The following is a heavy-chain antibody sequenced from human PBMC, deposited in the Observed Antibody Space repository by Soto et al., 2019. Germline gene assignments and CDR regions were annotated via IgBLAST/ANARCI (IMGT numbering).Heavy chain of an antibody. CDR1: GFTFRNYA. D-gene: IGHD2-2*01. V-gene: IGHV3-23*01. J-gene: IGHJ4*01. CDR3: AKERNSASYYVFAY. CDR2: ISGSGGPT. Sequence: GGSLRLSCAASGFTFRNYAMSWARQAPGKGLEWVSAISGSGGPTHYADSVKGRFTISRDNSTNTPYLQMNSLRVEGTAVYYFAKERNSASYYVFAYWGQGSLVPVSS.